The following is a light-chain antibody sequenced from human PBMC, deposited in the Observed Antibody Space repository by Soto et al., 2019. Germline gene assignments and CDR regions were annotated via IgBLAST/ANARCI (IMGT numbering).Light chain of an antibody. CDR2: GAS. CDR3: HHYGSSMWS. Sequence: EIVLTQSPGTLSLSPGERATLSCRASQSVTSRFFAWYQHKPCQAPRLLMYGASSRATGIPDRFSGSVSGKDFNLNISRVEPEDSAVYYCHHYGSSMWSFGQRTKVDI. J-gene: IGKJ1*01. V-gene: IGKV3-20*01. CDR1: QSVTSRF.